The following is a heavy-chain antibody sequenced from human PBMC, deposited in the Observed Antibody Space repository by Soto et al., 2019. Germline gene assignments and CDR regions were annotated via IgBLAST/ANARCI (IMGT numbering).Heavy chain of an antibody. D-gene: IGHD2-15*01. CDR3: ARDCSGGSCYPGMDV. CDR2: ISSSGYI. V-gene: IGHV3-21*01. J-gene: IGHJ6*02. CDR1: GFNFNSYT. Sequence: GVSLRLSCAASGFNFNSYTINWVLQAPGKRLEWLSSISSSGYIFSTDSVRGRFTISRDNAKNSVYLQINSLRAEDTAVYFCARDCSGGSCYPGMDVWGQGPTVTVSS.